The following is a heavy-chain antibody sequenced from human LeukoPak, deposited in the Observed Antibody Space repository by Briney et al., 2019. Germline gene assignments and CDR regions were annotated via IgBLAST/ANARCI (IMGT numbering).Heavy chain of an antibody. CDR3: ARAEGGPATAIY. Sequence: GWSLRLSCAASVFTFSDYHMSWIRQAPGRGVEWVSYISSGSSYTTYADSGKGRLTISRDNAKNSLYLQMNSLGAEDTALYYCARAEGGPATAIYWGQGTLVTVSS. J-gene: IGHJ4*02. V-gene: IGHV3-11*05. CDR1: VFTFSDYH. CDR2: ISSGSSYT. D-gene: IGHD2-21*02.